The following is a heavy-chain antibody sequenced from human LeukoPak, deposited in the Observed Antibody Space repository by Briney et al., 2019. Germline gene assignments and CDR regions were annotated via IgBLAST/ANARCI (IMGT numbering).Heavy chain of an antibody. V-gene: IGHV4-59*08. D-gene: IGHD3-10*01. CDR3: ARHGRGYYIGMVV. Sequence: SETLSLTCTVSGGSISSYYWSWIRQPPGKGLEWIGYIYYSGSTNYNPSLKSRVTISVDTSKNQFSLKLSSVTAADTAVYDCARHGRGYYIGMVVCGQGTKVTVSS. CDR1: GGSISSYY. J-gene: IGHJ6*02. CDR2: IYYSGST.